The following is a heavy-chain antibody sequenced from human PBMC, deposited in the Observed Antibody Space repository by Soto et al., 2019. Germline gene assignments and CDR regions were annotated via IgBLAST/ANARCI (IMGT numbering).Heavy chain of an antibody. Sequence: QVQLQESGPGLVRPSETLSLTCTVSSDSISSYYWIWIRQSPGKGLEWIGYTDYSGNNNYNPSLKSRVTISGDTSTNQFSLRLSSVTAADTAVYYCARAVGDPLYYLDYWGQGTLVTVSS. CDR2: TDYSGNN. V-gene: IGHV4-59*08. CDR3: ARAVGDPLYYLDY. J-gene: IGHJ4*02. CDR1: SDSISSYY. D-gene: IGHD6-19*01.